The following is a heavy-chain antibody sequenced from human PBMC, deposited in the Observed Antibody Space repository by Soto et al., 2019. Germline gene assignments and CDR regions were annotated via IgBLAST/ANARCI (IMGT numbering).Heavy chain of an antibody. CDR2: MNPNSGNT. D-gene: IGHD6-13*01. Sequence: GASVKVSCKASGYTFTSYDVNWVRQATGQGLEWMGWMNPNSGNTGYAQKFQGRVTMTRNTSISTAYMELSSLRSEDTAVYYCASKASYSSIYYYYMDVWGKGTTVTVSS. J-gene: IGHJ6*03. CDR1: GYTFTSYD. CDR3: ASKASYSSIYYYYMDV. V-gene: IGHV1-8*01.